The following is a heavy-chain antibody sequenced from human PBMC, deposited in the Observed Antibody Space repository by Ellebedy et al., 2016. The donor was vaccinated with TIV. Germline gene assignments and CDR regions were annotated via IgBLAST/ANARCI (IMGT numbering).Heavy chain of an antibody. CDR3: ARGAAVATIRLYYYYGMDV. V-gene: IGHV1-69*13. Sequence: ASVKVSCXASGGTFSSCAISWVRQAPGQGLEWMGGIIPIFGTANYAQKFQGRVTITADESTSTAYMELSSLRSEDTAVYYCARGAAVATIRLYYYYGMDVWGQGTTVTVSS. J-gene: IGHJ6*02. CDR2: IIPIFGTA. D-gene: IGHD5-12*01. CDR1: GGTFSSCA.